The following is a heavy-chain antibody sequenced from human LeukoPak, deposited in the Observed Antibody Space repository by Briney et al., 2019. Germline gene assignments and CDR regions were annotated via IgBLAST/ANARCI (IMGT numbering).Heavy chain of an antibody. V-gene: IGHV3-30-3*01. CDR3: ARDRSYGQLDY. CDR2: ISYDGSNK. Sequence: PGGSLRLSCAASGFTFSSYAMHWVRQAPGKGLEWVAVISYDGSNKYYADPVKGRFTISRDNSKNTLYLQMNSLRAEDTAVYYCARDRSYGQLDYWGQGTLVTVSS. D-gene: IGHD5-18*01. CDR1: GFTFSSYA. J-gene: IGHJ4*02.